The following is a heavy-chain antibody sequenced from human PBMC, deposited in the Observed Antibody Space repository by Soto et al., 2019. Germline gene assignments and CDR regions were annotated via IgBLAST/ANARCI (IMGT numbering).Heavy chain of an antibody. V-gene: IGHV6-1*01. D-gene: IGHD6-19*01. J-gene: IGHJ4*02. CDR2: TYYRSRWYN. CDR1: GDSVSGNSSA. CDR3: AREFPHYVSSDSYLDY. Sequence: SQTLSLTFAISGDSVSGNSSAWNCISQSPSRGLEWLGRTYYRSRWYNDYAVSVKSRITVTPDTSKNQFSLHLNSVTPEDTAVYYCAREFPHYVSSDSYLDYWGQGALVTVSS.